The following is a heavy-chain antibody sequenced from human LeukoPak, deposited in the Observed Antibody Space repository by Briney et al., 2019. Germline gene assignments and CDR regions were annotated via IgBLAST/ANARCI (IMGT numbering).Heavy chain of an antibody. CDR1: GGSISSYY. D-gene: IGHD3-9*01. CDR3: ARGGGYFDWLSPSYLGFDP. J-gene: IGHJ5*02. V-gene: IGHV4-59*01. Sequence: PSETLSLTCTVSGGSISSYYWSWIRQPPGKGLEWIGYIYYSGSTNYNPSLKSRVTISVDTSKNQFSLKLSSVTAADTAVYYCARGGGYFDWLSPSYLGFDPWGQGTLVTVSS. CDR2: IYYSGST.